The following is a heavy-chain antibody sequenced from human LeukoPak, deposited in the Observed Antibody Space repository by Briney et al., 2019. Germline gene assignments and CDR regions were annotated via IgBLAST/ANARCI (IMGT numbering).Heavy chain of an antibody. Sequence: GGSLRLSCAASGSTFSSYPMSWVRQAPGKGLEGFSAISGSGGSTYYEDSVRGRFTSSRANSTSTLYLRMIRLKDRDTDEYYCAKLLEGKTTVTGDAFDIWGQGTMVTVYS. CDR1: GSTFSSYP. CDR2: ISGSGGST. J-gene: IGHJ3*02. V-gene: IGHV3-23*01. CDR3: AKLLEGKTTVTGDAFDI. D-gene: IGHD4-17*01.